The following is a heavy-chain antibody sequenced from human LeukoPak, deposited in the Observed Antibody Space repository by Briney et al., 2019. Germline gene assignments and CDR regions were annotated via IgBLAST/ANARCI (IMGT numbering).Heavy chain of an antibody. CDR1: GYSINSNYY. J-gene: IGHJ4*02. CDR3: ASIGYFGY. CDR2: INHSGST. V-gene: IGHV4-38-2*02. D-gene: IGHD1-26*01. Sequence: PSETLSLTCTVSGYSINSNYYWGWIRQPPGKGLEWIGEINHSGSTNYNPSLKSRVTISVDTSKNQFSLKLSSVTAADTAVYYCASIGYFGYWGQGTLVTVPS.